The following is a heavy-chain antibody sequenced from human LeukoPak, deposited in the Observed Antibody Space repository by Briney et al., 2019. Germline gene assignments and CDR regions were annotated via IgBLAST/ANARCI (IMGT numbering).Heavy chain of an antibody. V-gene: IGHV3-15*01. D-gene: IGHD2-2*01. J-gene: IGHJ5*02. CDR1: GFTFSNAW. CDR3: TTEADIVVVPAAP. CDR2: IKSKTDGGTT. Sequence: GGSLRLSCAASGFTFSNAWMSRVRQAPGKGLEWVGRIKSKTDGGTTDYAAPVKGRFTISRDDSKNTLYLQMNSLKTEDTAVYYCTTEADIVVVPAAPWGQGTLVTVSS.